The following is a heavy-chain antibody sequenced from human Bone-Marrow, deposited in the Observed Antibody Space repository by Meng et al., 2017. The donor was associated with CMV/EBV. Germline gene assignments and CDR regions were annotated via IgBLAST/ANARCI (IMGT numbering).Heavy chain of an antibody. D-gene: IGHD1-26*01. CDR1: GFAFSDSY. V-gene: IGHV3-11*04. J-gene: IGHJ4*02. CDR2: IANSGSTI. Sequence: GESLKISCVASGFAFSDSYMSWIRQAPGKGLEWISYIANSGSTIYYADSVKGRFTISRDNAKNSLYLQMNSLRAEDTAVYYCARDERGGTYSVDWGQGTLVTVSS. CDR3: ARDERGGTYSVD.